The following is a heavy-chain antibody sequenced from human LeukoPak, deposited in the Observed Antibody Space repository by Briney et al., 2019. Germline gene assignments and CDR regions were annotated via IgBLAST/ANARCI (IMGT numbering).Heavy chain of an antibody. CDR1: GGSISSYY. J-gene: IGHJ5*02. D-gene: IGHD3-10*01. Sequence: SGTLSLTCTVSGGSISSYYWSWIRQPAGKGLEWIGRIYTSGSTNYNPSLKSRVTMSVDTSKNQFSLKLSSVTAADTAVYYCAGLTYYYGSGSYFNWFDPWGQGTLVTVSS. CDR2: IYTSGST. V-gene: IGHV4-4*07. CDR3: AGLTYYYGSGSYFNWFDP.